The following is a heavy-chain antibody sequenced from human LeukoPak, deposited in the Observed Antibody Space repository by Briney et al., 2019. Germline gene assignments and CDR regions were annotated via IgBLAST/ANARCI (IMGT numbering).Heavy chain of an antibody. CDR1: GYTFTIYW. CDR3: ARANYGSGLLGDGLDI. D-gene: IGHD3-10*01. V-gene: IGHV5-51*01. CDR2: IYPGDSQT. Sequence: GESLKISCQGSGYTFTIYWIAWVRQMPGKGLEWMGIIYPGDSQTRYSPSYQGQVTISADKSISIAYLQLDRLKASDTAMYYCARANYGSGLLGDGLDIWGQGTMVTVSS. J-gene: IGHJ3*02.